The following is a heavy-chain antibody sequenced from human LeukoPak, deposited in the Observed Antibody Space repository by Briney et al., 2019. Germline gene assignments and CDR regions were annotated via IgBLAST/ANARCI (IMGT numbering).Heavy chain of an antibody. Sequence: GRSPRLSCAASGFTFDDHAMHWVRQAPGKGLEWVSGISWNSGSIAYADSVKGRFTIARDNAKNSLYLQMNSLGAEDTALYYCAKSSVDTAMVILDYWGQGTLVTVSS. D-gene: IGHD5-18*01. J-gene: IGHJ4*02. CDR3: AKSSVDTAMVILDY. V-gene: IGHV3-9*01. CDR2: ISWNSGSI. CDR1: GFTFDDHA.